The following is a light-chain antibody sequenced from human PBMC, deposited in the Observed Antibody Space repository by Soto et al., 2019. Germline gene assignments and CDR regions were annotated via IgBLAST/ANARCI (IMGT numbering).Light chain of an antibody. CDR3: AAWDVRLNDVV. CDR2: SNN. J-gene: IGLJ2*01. Sequence: QSVLTQPPSASGTPGQRVTISCSGSSSNIGSNAVYWYQQLPGTAPTLLIYSNNQRPSGVPDRFSGSKSGTSASLAISWLQSEDEADYYCAAWDVRLNDVVFGGGTKVTVL. V-gene: IGLV1-44*01. CDR1: SSNIGSNA.